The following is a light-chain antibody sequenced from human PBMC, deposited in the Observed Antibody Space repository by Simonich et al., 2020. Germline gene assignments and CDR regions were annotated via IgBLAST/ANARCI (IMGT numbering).Light chain of an antibody. Sequence: DIVMTQSPDSLAVSLGERATINCKSSQSVLYSSNNKNYLAWYQQKTGQPPKLLIYWASTRESGVPDRCRGSGSGTDFTLTISSLQAEDVAVYYCQQYYSTPPTFGGGTKVEIK. CDR1: QSVLYSSNNKNY. CDR2: WAS. J-gene: IGKJ4*01. CDR3: QQYYSTPPT. V-gene: IGKV4-1*01.